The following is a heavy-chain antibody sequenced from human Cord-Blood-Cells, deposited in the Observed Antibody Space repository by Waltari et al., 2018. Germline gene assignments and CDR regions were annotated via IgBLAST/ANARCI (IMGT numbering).Heavy chain of an antibody. D-gene: IGHD6-19*01. V-gene: IGHV1-2*04. Sequence: QVQLVQSGAEVKKPGASVKVSCKASGYTFTGYYMHWVRQAPGQGLEWRGWINPNRGGTNYAQKFQGWVTMTRDTSISTAYMELSRLRSDDTAVYYCARGALGSGWYAFDIWGQGTMVTVSS. CDR3: ARGALGSGWYAFDI. CDR1: GYTFTGYY. J-gene: IGHJ3*02. CDR2: INPNRGGT.